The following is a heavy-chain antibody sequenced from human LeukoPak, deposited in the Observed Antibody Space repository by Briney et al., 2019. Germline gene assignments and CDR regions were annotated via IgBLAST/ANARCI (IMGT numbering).Heavy chain of an antibody. CDR1: GFTFSSYW. CDR3: VTDRGYLSFDY. J-gene: IGHJ4*02. D-gene: IGHD2-15*01. Sequence: PGGSLRLSCAASGFTFSSYWMNWVRQAPGKGLEWVANIKEDGSEKYYVDSVKGRFTISRDNAKNSLYLQMNSLRDEDTAVYYCVTDRGYLSFDYWGQGTLVTVPS. V-gene: IGHV3-7*02. CDR2: IKEDGSEK.